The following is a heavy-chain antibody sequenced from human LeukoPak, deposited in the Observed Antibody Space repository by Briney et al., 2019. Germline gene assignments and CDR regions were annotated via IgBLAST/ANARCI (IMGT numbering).Heavy chain of an antibody. CDR1: GGSISGYY. J-gene: IGHJ4*02. CDR2: IYYSGNT. D-gene: IGHD6-13*01. CDR3: ARRARATAGGDYFDY. Sequence: PSETLSLTCTVSGGSISGYYWSWIRQPPGKGLEWIGYIYYSGNTNYNPSLKSRVTISLDTSRNQFSLKLSSVTAADTAVCYCARRARATAGGDYFDYWGQGTLVTVSS. V-gene: IGHV4-59*08.